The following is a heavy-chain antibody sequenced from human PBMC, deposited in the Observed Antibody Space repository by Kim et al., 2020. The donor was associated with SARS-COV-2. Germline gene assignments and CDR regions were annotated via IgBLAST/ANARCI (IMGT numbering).Heavy chain of an antibody. V-gene: IGHV3-53*01. Sequence: YYADAGKGRFTISRDNSKNTLYLQMNSLRAEDTAVYYCSQAGTFYYGMDVWGQGTTVTVSS. CDR3: SQAGTFYYGMDV. D-gene: IGHD6-19*01. J-gene: IGHJ6*02.